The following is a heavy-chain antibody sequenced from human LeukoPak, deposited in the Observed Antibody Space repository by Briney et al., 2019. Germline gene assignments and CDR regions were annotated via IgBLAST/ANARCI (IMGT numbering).Heavy chain of an antibody. CDR2: INPSGSST. D-gene: IGHD6-13*01. J-gene: IGHJ4*02. Sequence: ASVKVSCKASGYGFTSHYMHWVRQAPGQGLEWMGLINPSGSSTLYAQKFQGRVTMTRDTSISTAYMELSRLRSDDTAVYYCASIAAAGMKPFDYWGQGTLVTVSS. V-gene: IGHV1-46*01. CDR1: GYGFTSHY. CDR3: ASIAAAGMKPFDY.